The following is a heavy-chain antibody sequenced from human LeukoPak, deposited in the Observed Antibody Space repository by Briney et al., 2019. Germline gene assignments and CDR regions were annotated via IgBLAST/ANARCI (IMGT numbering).Heavy chain of an antibody. Sequence: PSETLSLTCAVYGGSFSGYYWSWIRQPPGKGLEWIGEINHSGSTNYNPSLKSRVTISVDTSKNQFSLKLSSVTAADTAVYYCARASYRAYYDFYYYMDVWGKGTTVTVSS. CDR2: INHSGST. D-gene: IGHD3-3*01. CDR3: ARASYRAYYDFYYYMDV. J-gene: IGHJ6*03. CDR1: GGSFSGYY. V-gene: IGHV4-34*01.